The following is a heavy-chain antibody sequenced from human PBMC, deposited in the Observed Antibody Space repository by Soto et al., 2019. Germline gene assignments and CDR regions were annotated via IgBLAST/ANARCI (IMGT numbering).Heavy chain of an antibody. CDR1: GYTFIGYW. V-gene: IGHV5-51*01. J-gene: IGHJ6*01. Sequence: PGPSLTVSCKRSGYTFIGYWIAWVRQMPEKGLEWVGLISPADSDTRQIPSLQSDFSISAVKSITTAYPEWAHLKSSDTAIYYCASGSPWNPTRCSYGMDVLVQGTPVTVSS. CDR3: ASGSPWNPTRCSYGMDV. D-gene: IGHD1-1*01. CDR2: ISPADSDT.